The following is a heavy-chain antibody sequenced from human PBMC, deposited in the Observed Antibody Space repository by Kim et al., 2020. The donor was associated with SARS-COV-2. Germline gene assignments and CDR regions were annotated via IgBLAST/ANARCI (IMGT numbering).Heavy chain of an antibody. J-gene: IGHJ4*02. Sequence: SETLSLTCTVSGGSISSSSYYWGWIRQPPGKGLEWIGSIYYSGSTYSNPSLKSRVTISVDTSKNQFSLKLISVTAADTAVYSCARVRIAVAHSLDYWGQGTLVTVSS. D-gene: IGHD6-19*01. CDR3: ARVRIAVAHSLDY. CDR1: GGSISSSSYY. CDR2: IYYSGST. V-gene: IGHV4-39*07.